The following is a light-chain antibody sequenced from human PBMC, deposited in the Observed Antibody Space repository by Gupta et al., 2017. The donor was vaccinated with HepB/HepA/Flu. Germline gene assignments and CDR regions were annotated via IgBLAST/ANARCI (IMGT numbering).Light chain of an antibody. V-gene: IGLV1-36*01. J-gene: IGLJ1*01. Sequence: QSVLTQPPSVSEAPRQRVTISCSGSSSNIGNNAVNWYQQLPGTAPKLLIYYDDLLPSGVSDRFSGSKSGTSASLAISGLQSEDEADYYCAAGDDSLNGHVFGTGTKVTVL. CDR2: YDD. CDR1: SSNIGNNA. CDR3: AAGDDSLNGHV.